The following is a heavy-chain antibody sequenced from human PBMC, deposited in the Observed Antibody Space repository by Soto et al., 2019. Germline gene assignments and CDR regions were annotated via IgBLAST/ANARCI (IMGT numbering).Heavy chain of an antibody. CDR3: ASVSGSYRNFDY. CDR1: GGTFSSYA. CDR2: IIPIFGTA. J-gene: IGHJ4*02. D-gene: IGHD1-26*01. V-gene: IGHV1-69*13. Sequence: GASMKVSCKASGGTFSSYAISWVRQAPGQGLEWMGGIIPIFGTANYAQKFQGRVTITADESTSTAYMELSSLRSEDTAVYYCASVSGSYRNFDYWGQGTLVTVSS.